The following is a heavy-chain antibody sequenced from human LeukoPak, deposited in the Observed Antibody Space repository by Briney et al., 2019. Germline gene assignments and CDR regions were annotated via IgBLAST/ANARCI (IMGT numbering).Heavy chain of an antibody. D-gene: IGHD3-10*01. V-gene: IGHV1-2*02. CDR1: GYTFTGYY. CDR3: ARDGSGSYYWNWFDP. Sequence: GASVKVSCKASGYTFTGYYMHWVRQAPGQGLEWMGWINPNSGGTNYAQKFQGRVTMTRDTSISTAYMELSRLRSDDTAVYYCARDGSGSYYWNWFDPWGQGILVTVSS. CDR2: INPNSGGT. J-gene: IGHJ5*02.